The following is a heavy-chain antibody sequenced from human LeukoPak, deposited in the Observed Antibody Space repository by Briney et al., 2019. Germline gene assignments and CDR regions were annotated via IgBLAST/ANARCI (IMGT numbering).Heavy chain of an antibody. D-gene: IGHD2-15*01. CDR3: AQRGCNGGSCYGY. Sequence: KPSETLSLTCTVSGGSVSSGSYYWSWIRQPPGKGLEWIGYIYYSGSTNYNPSLKSRVTISVDTSKNQFSLRLSSVTAADTAMYYCAQRGCNGGSCYGYWGQGTLVTVSS. CDR2: IYYSGST. CDR1: GGSVSSGSYY. V-gene: IGHV4-61*01. J-gene: IGHJ4*02.